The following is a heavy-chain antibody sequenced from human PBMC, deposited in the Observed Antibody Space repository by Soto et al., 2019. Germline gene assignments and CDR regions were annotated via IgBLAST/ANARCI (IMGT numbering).Heavy chain of an antibody. Sequence: GASVKVSCKASGGTFSSYAISWVRQAPGQGLEWMGGTIPIFGTANYAQKFQGRVTITADESTSTAYMELSSLRSEDTAVYYCARESTDYYDSSGSSVRYFDLWGRGTLVTVSS. D-gene: IGHD3-22*01. V-gene: IGHV1-69*13. J-gene: IGHJ2*01. CDR2: TIPIFGTA. CDR1: GGTFSSYA. CDR3: ARESTDYYDSSGSSVRYFDL.